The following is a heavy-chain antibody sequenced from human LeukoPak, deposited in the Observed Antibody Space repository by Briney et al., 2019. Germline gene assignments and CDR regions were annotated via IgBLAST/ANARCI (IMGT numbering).Heavy chain of an antibody. CDR2: IKQDGSEK. CDR3: ARLRYFDWLLRKQYYFDY. D-gene: IGHD3-9*01. Sequence: GGSLRLSCAASGFTFSSYWMSWVRQAPGKGLEWVANIKQDGSEKYYVDSVKGRFTISRDNAKNSLYLQMNSLRAKDTAVYYCARLRYFDWLLRKQYYFDYWGQGTLVTVSS. J-gene: IGHJ4*02. V-gene: IGHV3-7*01. CDR1: GFTFSSYW.